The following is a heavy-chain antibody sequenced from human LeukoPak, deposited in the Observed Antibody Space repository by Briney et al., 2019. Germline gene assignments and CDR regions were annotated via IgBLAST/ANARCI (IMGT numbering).Heavy chain of an antibody. V-gene: IGHV4-59*08. Sequence: SETLSLTCTVSGGSISSYYWSWIRQPPGKGLEWIGYIYYSGSTNYNPSLKSRVTISVDTSKNQFSLKLSSVTAADTAVYYCARHAHYGGKVDYGGQGTLVTVSS. J-gene: IGHJ4*02. CDR1: GGSISSYY. CDR3: ARHAHYGGKVDY. CDR2: IYYSGST. D-gene: IGHD4-23*01.